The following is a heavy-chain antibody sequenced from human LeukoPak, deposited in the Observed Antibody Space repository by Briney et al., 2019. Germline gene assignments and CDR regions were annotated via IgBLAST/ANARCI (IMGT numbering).Heavy chain of an antibody. CDR3: AVRSRSHFDY. V-gene: IGHV3-53*01. D-gene: IGHD2-15*01. Sequence: GGSLRLSCAASGFTVSSHYMSWVHQAPGKGLNWVSVIYTGGGTYYADSVKGRFTISRDNSKNTLYLQMNSLRAEDTAVYYCAVRSRSHFDYWGQGTLVTVSS. J-gene: IGHJ4*02. CDR1: GFTVSSHY. CDR2: IYTGGGT.